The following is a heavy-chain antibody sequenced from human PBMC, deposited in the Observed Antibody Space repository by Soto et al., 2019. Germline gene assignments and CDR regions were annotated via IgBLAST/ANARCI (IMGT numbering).Heavy chain of an antibody. CDR3: ARESPDSGYYYSYGMDV. D-gene: IGHD3-22*01. V-gene: IGHV1-69*13. Sequence: GASVKVSCEASGGTFSSYAISWVRQAPGQGLEWMGGIIPIFGTANYAQKFQGRVTITADESTSTAYMELSSLRSEDTAVYYCARESPDSGYYYSYGMDVWGKGPTVTVSS. CDR2: IIPIFGTA. CDR1: GGTFSSYA. J-gene: IGHJ6*04.